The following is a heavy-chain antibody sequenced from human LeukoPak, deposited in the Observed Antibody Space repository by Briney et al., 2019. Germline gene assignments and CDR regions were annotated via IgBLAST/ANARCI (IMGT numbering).Heavy chain of an antibody. J-gene: IGHJ3*02. Sequence: SETLSLTCTVSGGSISSSSYYWGWIRQPPGKGLEWIGSIYYSGSTYYTPSLKSRVTISVDTSKNQFSLKLSSVTAADTAVYYCARWRQITMIVVVTHFNAFDIWGQGTMVTVSS. D-gene: IGHD3-22*01. V-gene: IGHV4-39*01. CDR1: GGSISSSSYY. CDR3: ARWRQITMIVVVTHFNAFDI. CDR2: IYYSGST.